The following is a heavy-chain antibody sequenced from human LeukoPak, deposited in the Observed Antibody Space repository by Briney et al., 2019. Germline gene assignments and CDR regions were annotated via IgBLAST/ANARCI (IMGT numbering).Heavy chain of an antibody. V-gene: IGHV3-7*03. J-gene: IGHJ4*02. Sequence: GGSLRLSCAASEFSVGSNYMTWVRQSPGKGLEWVANIKQDGSETYHVDSVKGRFTISRDNAKDSLYLEMNSLRAEDTAVYYCAKSPGGRHHNWGQGTLVTVSS. D-gene: IGHD3-16*01. CDR1: EFSVGSNY. CDR2: IKQDGSET. CDR3: AKSPGGRHHN.